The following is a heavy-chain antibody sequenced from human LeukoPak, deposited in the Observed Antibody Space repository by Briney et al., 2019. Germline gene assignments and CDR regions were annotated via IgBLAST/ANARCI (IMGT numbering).Heavy chain of an antibody. CDR3: ARGRYYYDSSGYRLTLFDY. CDR1: GGSISSSNW. CDR2: IYHSGST. V-gene: IGHV4-4*02. J-gene: IGHJ4*02. D-gene: IGHD3-22*01. Sequence: SETLSLTCAVSGGSISSSNWWSWVRQPPGKGLEWIGEIYHSGSTNYNPSLKSRVTISVDTSKNQFSLKLSSVTAADTAVYYCARGRYYYDSSGYRLTLFDYWGQGTLVTVSS.